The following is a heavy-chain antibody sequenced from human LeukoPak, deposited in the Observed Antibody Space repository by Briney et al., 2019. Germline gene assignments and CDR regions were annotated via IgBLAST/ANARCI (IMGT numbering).Heavy chain of an antibody. D-gene: IGHD6-6*01. Sequence: SETLSLTCTVSGGSIRNYYWSWIRQPPGKGLEWIGYVYYTGSTNYNPSLKSRVTMFEDKSKNQFSLRLYSVTVADTAVYYCARHFAYSSSSYFDYWGQGSLVTVSS. CDR1: GGSIRNYY. J-gene: IGHJ4*02. CDR2: VYYTGST. V-gene: IGHV4-59*08. CDR3: ARHFAYSSSSYFDY.